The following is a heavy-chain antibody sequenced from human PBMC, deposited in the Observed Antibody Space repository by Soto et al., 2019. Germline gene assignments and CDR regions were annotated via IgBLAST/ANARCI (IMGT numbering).Heavy chain of an antibody. CDR3: ARNGALDY. J-gene: IGHJ4*02. V-gene: IGHV4-30-4*01. CDR1: GGSISSGDYY. CDR2: ILYSGTT. D-gene: IGHD2-8*01. Sequence: QVQLQESGPGLVKPSQTLSLTCTVSGGSISSGDYYWSWIRQPPGKGLEWIGYILYSGTTNYNPSLESRLTISVDTSKNQFSLKLTSVTAADTAVYYCARNGALDYWGPGTLVTVSS.